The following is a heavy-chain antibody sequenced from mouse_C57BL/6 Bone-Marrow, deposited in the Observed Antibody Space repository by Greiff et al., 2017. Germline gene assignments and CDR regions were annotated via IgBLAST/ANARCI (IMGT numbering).Heavy chain of an antibody. Sequence: QVLLQQPGAELVLPGASVKLSCKASGYTFTSYWMHWVKQGPGQGPEWIGEIDPSASYTNYNQKFKGKSTMTGDNSSNTAYMQLSSLTSEDSAVYYSAKDFDYGSSYEWFAYWGQGTLVTVSA. V-gene: IGHV1-69*01. CDR2: IDPSASYT. CDR1: GYTFTSYW. D-gene: IGHD1-1*01. J-gene: IGHJ3*01. CDR3: AKDFDYGSSYEWFAY.